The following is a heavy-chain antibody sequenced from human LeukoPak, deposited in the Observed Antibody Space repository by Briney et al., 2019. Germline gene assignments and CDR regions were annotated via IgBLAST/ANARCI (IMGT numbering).Heavy chain of an antibody. V-gene: IGHV3-53*01. J-gene: IGHJ4*02. D-gene: IGHD1-26*01. CDR3: ARVGVSGSYRYFDY. CDR1: GFPLSSNY. Sequence: PGGSLSLSCAASGFPLSSNYMSWVRQTPGQGLEWISTISSGGRTSYADSVKGRFTISRDNSKNTLYLQMNSLRAEDTAVYHCARVGVSGSYRYFDYWGQGILVTVSS. CDR2: ISSGGRT.